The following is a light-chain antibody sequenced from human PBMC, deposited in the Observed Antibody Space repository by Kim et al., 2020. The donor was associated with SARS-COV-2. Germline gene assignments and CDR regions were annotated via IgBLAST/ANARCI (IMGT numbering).Light chain of an antibody. J-gene: IGLJ2*01. Sequence: DPGKMSSVICGGSKFGSTRVHWYQQKPGTALVLVIYNVSDRPSGIPERFSGSNSGNTATLTISRVEGGDEADYYCQVWHSNTDRIFGGGTQLTVL. CDR2: NVS. CDR3: QVWHSNTDRI. V-gene: IGLV3-21*04. CDR1: KFGSTR.